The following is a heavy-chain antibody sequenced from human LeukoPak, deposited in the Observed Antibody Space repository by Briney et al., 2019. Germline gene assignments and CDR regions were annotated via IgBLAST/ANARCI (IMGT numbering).Heavy chain of an antibody. V-gene: IGHV4-4*02. J-gene: IGHJ3*02. Sequence: PSGTLSLTCAVSGGSISSSNWWSWVRQPPGKGLEWIGEIYHSGSTNYNPSLKSRVTISVDKSKNQFSLKLSSVTAADTAVYYCARDRAWDWLFDGDYSSGYAFDIWGQGTMVTVSS. D-gene: IGHD4-17*01. CDR1: GGSISSSNW. CDR3: ARDRAWDWLFDGDYSSGYAFDI. CDR2: IYHSGST.